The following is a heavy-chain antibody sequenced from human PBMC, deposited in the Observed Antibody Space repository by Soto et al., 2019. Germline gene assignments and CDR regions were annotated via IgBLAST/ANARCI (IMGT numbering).Heavy chain of an antibody. V-gene: IGHV4-31*03. Sequence: PSETLSLTCTVSGGSISSGGYYWSWIRQHPGKGLEWIGYIYYSGSTYYNPSLKSRVTISVDTSKNQFSLKLSSVTAADTAVYYCARDVYSGRSGGNWFDPWGQGTLVTVSS. D-gene: IGHD1-26*01. J-gene: IGHJ5*02. CDR2: IYYSGST. CDR1: GGSISSGGYY. CDR3: ARDVYSGRSGGNWFDP.